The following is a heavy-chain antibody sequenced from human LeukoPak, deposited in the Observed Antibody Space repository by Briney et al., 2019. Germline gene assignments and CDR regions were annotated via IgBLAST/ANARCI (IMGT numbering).Heavy chain of an antibody. CDR3: ARAGYGDLDDAFDI. CDR2: INSDGSIT. Sequence: GGALRLSCAASGFTISSYWIHWVRQAPGKGLVGVSRINSDGSITSYADSVKGRFTISRDNAKNTLYVQMNSLRAEDTAVYYCARAGYGDLDDAFDIWGQGTMVTVSS. J-gene: IGHJ3*02. CDR1: GFTISSYW. V-gene: IGHV3-74*01. D-gene: IGHD4-17*01.